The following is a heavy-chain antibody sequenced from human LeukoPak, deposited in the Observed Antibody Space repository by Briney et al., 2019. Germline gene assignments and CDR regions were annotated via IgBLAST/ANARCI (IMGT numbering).Heavy chain of an antibody. D-gene: IGHD3-22*01. V-gene: IGHV4-61*01. CDR3: VISSSFYTYDY. Sequence: KASETLSLTCTVSGGSVSSGSYSWSWIRQPPGKGLEWIGYINYSGATSYNPSLKSRVTMSVDTSKNQFSLKLSSVTAADTAVYYCVISSSFYTYDYWGQGTLVTVSS. CDR2: INYSGAT. J-gene: IGHJ4*02. CDR1: GGSVSSGSYS.